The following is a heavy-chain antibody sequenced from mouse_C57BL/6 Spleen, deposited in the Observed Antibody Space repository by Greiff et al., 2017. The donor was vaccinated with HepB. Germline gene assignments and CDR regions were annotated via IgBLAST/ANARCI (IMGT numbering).Heavy chain of an antibody. CDR3: ARDPPMDY. Sequence: EVQLVESGPGLVKPSQSLSLTCSVTGYSITSGYYWNWIRQFPGNKLEWMGYISYDGSNNYNPSLKNRISITRDTSKNQFFLKLNSVTTEDTATYYCARDPPMDYWGQGTSVTVSS. V-gene: IGHV3-6*01. CDR1: GYSITSGYY. CDR2: ISYDGSN. J-gene: IGHJ4*01.